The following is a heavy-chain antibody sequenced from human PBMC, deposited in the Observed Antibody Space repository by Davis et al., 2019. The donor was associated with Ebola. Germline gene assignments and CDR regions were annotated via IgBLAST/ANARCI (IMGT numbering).Heavy chain of an antibody. Sequence: GGSLRLSCAASGFTFSDHYMDWVRQAPGKGLEWVGRTRNKANSYTTEYAASVKGRFTISRDDSKNSLYLQMNSLKTEDTAVYYCARGGEWELSYYFDYWGQGTLVTVSS. D-gene: IGHD1-26*01. CDR1: GFTFSDHY. CDR2: TRNKANSYTT. V-gene: IGHV3-72*01. CDR3: ARGGEWELSYYFDY. J-gene: IGHJ4*02.